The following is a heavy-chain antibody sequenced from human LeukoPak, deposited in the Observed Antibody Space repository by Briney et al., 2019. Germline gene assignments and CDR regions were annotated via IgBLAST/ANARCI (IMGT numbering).Heavy chain of an antibody. CDR3: ARETEVPGGRSWDF. J-gene: IGHJ4*02. V-gene: IGHV4-34*01. D-gene: IGHD6-19*01. CDR1: GGSFSGYY. CDR2: INHSGST. Sequence: PSETLSLTCAVYGGSFSGYYWSWIRQPPGKGLEWIGEINHSGSTNYNPSLKSRVIMSLDMSNNQFSLKVRSVTAADTAVYYCARETEVPGGRSWDFWGQGTLVTVSS.